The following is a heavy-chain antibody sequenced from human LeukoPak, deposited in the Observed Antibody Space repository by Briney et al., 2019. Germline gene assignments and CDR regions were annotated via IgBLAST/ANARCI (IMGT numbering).Heavy chain of an antibody. V-gene: IGHV4-61*09. D-gene: IGHD3-16*01. J-gene: IGHJ4*02. CDR1: GGSISTGSYC. CDR2: IHTSGNT. Sequence: SETLSLTCTVSGGSISTGSYCWSWIRQPAGKGLERIGHIHTSGNTNYNPSLKSRVTISVDTSKNQFSLRLSSVTAADTAVYYCARGGVLKSVDYWGQGTLVAVSS. CDR3: ARGGVLKSVDY.